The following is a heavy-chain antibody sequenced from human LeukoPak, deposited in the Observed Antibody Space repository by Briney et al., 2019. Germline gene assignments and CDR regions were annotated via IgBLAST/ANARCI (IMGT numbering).Heavy chain of an antibody. J-gene: IGHJ4*02. V-gene: IGHV1-46*01. D-gene: IGHD3-10*01. CDR2: INPSGGST. CDR3: AREKMRPLDYCSGSYDY. Sequence: ASVKVSCKASGYTFTTYYMHWVRQAPGQGLEWMGIINPSGGSTSYAQKFQGRVTMTRDTSTSTVYMELSSLRTEDTAVYYCAREKMRPLDYCSGSYDYWGQGTLVTVSS. CDR1: GYTFTTYY.